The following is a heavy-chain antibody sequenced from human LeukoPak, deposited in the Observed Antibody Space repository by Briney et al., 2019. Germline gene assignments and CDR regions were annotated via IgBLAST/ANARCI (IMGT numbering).Heavy chain of an antibody. D-gene: IGHD3-22*01. J-gene: IGHJ4*02. V-gene: IGHV3-48*01. CDR3: ARDDSSGYPFDY. CDR2: ISGSSSTI. Sequence: PGGSLRLSCAASGFTFSNYNMNWVRQAPGKGLEWVSYISGSSSTIYYADSVKGRFTISRDNAKNSLYLQMNSLRAEDTAVYYCARDDSSGYPFDYWGRGTLVTVSS. CDR1: GFTFSNYN.